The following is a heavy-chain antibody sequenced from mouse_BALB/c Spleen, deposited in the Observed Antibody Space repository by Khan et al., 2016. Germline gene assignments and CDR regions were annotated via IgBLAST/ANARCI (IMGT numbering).Heavy chain of an antibody. CDR3: SPSYYGNSYSVDY. V-gene: IGHV14-4*02. J-gene: IGHJ4*01. D-gene: IGHD2-1*01. Sequence: VQLQQPGAELVTSGASVQLSCPASAFNINDFYIPWVKQRPDQGLEWIGWIDPENGVAGYAPKFQDMATVTADSSSITADVQRISLTSEDTAVYYCSPSYYGNSYSVDYRGQGSAVTVSS. CDR2: IDPENGVA. CDR1: AFNINDFY.